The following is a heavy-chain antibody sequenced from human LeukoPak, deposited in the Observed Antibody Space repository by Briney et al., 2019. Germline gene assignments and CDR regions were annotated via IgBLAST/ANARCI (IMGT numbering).Heavy chain of an antibody. CDR3: AKDALLEPYYDSSGYYSDALDI. CDR2: IWCDGSNT. Sequence: GGSLRLSCAASGFTFSSYGMHWVRQAPGKGLEWVAIIWCDGSNTYYADSVKGRFTISRDNSKNTLYVQMNSLRAEDTAVYYCAKDALLEPYYDSSGYYSDALDIWGQGTMVTVSS. D-gene: IGHD3-22*01. V-gene: IGHV3-33*06. CDR1: GFTFSSYG. J-gene: IGHJ3*02.